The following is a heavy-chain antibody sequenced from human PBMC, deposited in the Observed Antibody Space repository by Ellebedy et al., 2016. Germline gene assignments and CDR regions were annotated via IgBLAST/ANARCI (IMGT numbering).Heavy chain of an antibody. J-gene: IGHJ4*02. D-gene: IGHD3-22*01. CDR3: ARGGYYDSNGYPRCDY. Sequence: GGSLRLSXAASGFTLSSYGMHWVRQAPGKGLEWVAVVLYDGSTTYYADSVKGRFTISRDNSKNTLSLEMSSLRAEDTAVYYCARGGYYDSNGYPRCDYWGQGTLVTVSS. CDR2: VLYDGSTT. CDR1: GFTLSSYG. V-gene: IGHV3-33*01.